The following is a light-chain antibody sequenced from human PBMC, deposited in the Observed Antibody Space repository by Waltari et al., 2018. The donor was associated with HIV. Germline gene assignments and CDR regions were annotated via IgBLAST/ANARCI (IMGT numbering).Light chain of an antibody. J-gene: IGLJ3*02. CDR2: EVS. CDR1: SSDVGSYNR. Sequence: QSALTQPPSVSGSPGQSVTISCPGTSSDVGSYNRVSWYQQFPGTAPKLLIHEVSNRPSGVPDRFSGSKSGNTASLTISGLQADDEADYYCSSYTTTSTLWVFGGGTKLTVL. CDR3: SSYTTTSTLWV. V-gene: IGLV2-18*02.